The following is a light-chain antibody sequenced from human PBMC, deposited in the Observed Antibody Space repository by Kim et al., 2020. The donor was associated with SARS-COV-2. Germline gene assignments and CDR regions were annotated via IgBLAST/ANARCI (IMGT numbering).Light chain of an antibody. V-gene: IGKV4-1*01. CDR1: QSLLYNSNNKNY. CDR2: WAS. J-gene: IGKJ2*01. Sequence: DIVMAQSPDSLAVSLGERATINCKSSQSLLYNSNNKNYLAWYQQKPGQPPRLLIYWASTRESGVPDRFSGSGSGTDFTLTISSLQAEDVAVYYCHQYYSAPFTFGQGTKLEI. CDR3: HQYYSAPFT.